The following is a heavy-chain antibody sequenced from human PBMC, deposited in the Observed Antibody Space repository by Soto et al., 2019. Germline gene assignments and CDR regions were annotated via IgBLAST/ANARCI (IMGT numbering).Heavy chain of an antibody. CDR2: ISSSSSYI. D-gene: IGHD1-7*01. J-gene: IGHJ5*01. V-gene: IGHV3-21*01. Sequence: GGSLRLSCAASGFTFSSYSMNWVRQAPGKGLEWVSSISSSSSYIYYADSVKGRFTISRDNAKNSLYLQMNSLRADDTAVYYCAREANYPNWFDSWGQGTLVTVSS. CDR1: GFTFSSYS. CDR3: AREANYPNWFDS.